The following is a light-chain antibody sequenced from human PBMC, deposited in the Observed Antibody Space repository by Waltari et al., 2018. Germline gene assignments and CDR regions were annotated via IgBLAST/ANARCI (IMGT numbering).Light chain of an antibody. Sequence: DIQMTQSPSSLSASVGDRVTITCRASQGISSYLAWYQQKPGKAPKLLIYKASTLQSGVPSRFSGSGSGTDFTLTISSLQSEDFATYYCQQHNSNPFTFGPGTKLDIK. V-gene: IGKV1-9*01. J-gene: IGKJ3*01. CDR2: KAS. CDR1: QGISSY. CDR3: QQHNSNPFT.